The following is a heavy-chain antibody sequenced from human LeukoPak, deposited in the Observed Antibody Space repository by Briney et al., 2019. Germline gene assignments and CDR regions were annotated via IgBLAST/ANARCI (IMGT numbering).Heavy chain of an antibody. CDR1: GFTVSSNS. D-gene: IGHD1-26*01. J-gene: IGHJ4*02. Sequence: GGSLRLSCAASGFTVSSNSMSWVRQAPGKGLEWVSVIYSGGSTYYADSVKGRFTISRDNSKNTLYLQMNSLRAEDTAVYYCARVAIVGAFRFDYWGQGTLVTVSS. V-gene: IGHV3-66*02. CDR3: ARVAIVGAFRFDY. CDR2: IYSGGST.